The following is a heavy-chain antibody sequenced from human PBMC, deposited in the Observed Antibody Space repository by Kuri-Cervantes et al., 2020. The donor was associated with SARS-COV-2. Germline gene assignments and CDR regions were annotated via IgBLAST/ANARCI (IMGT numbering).Heavy chain of an antibody. Sequence: ASVKVSCKASGYTFTSYDINWVRQATGQGLEWMGWMNPNSGNTGYAQKFQGRVTMTRNTSISTAYMELSSLRSEDTAVYYCARAYTMIPYYYYGMDVWGQGTTVTVSS. V-gene: IGHV1-8*01. J-gene: IGHJ6*02. CDR2: MNPNSGNT. CDR1: GYTFTSYD. D-gene: IGHD3-22*01. CDR3: ARAYTMIPYYYYGMDV.